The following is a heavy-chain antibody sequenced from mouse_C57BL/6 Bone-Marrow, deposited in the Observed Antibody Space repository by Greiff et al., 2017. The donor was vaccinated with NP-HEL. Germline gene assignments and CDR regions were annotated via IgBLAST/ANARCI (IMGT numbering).Heavy chain of an antibody. D-gene: IGHD2-5*01. V-gene: IGHV14-4*01. Sequence: VQLQQSGAELVRPGASVKLSCTASGFNIKDDYMHWVKQRPEQGLEWIGWIDPENGDTEYASKFQGKATITADTSSNTAYRQLSSLTSEDTAVYYCTGYSNYVWFAYWGQGTLVTVSA. J-gene: IGHJ3*01. CDR3: TGYSNYVWFAY. CDR1: GFNIKDDY. CDR2: IDPENGDT.